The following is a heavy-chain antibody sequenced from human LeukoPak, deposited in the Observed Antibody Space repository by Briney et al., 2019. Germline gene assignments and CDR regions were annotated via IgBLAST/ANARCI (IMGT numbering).Heavy chain of an antibody. Sequence: SVKVSCKASGGTLSSYAISWVRQAPGQGLEWMGRIIPILGIANYAQKFQGRVTITADKSTSTAYMELSSLRSEDTAVYYCARDEAPIAVAGTAYYGMDVWGQGTTVTVSS. CDR2: IIPILGIA. D-gene: IGHD6-19*01. J-gene: IGHJ6*02. CDR3: ARDEAPIAVAGTAYYGMDV. V-gene: IGHV1-69*04. CDR1: GGTLSSYA.